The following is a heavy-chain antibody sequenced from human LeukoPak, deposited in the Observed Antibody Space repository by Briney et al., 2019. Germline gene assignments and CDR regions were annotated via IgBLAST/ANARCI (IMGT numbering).Heavy chain of an antibody. J-gene: IGHJ4*02. Sequence: GSLRLSCAASGFTFSSYAMHWVRQAPGKGLEWVAVISYDGSNKYYADSVKGRFTISRDNSKNTLYLQMNSLRAEDTAVCYCARQNKRDDFWSGYPPNYFDYWGQGTLVTVSS. V-gene: IGHV3-30-3*01. CDR1: GFTFSSYA. CDR3: ARQNKRDDFWSGYPPNYFDY. CDR2: ISYDGSNK. D-gene: IGHD3-3*01.